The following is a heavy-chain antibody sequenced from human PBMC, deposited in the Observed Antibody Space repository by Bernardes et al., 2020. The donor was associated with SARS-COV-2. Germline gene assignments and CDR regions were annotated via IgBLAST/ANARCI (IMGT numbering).Heavy chain of an antibody. D-gene: IGHD3-3*01. CDR3: AKGRNYDVWSGNNYYYGMDV. V-gene: IGHV3-23*01. CDR2: ISGSGGTT. CDR1: GFTFSNYD. Sequence: GSLRLSCAASGFTFSNYDMTWVRQAPGKGLEWVSSISGSGGTTYYADSVRGRFTISRDNSKNTLFLQINSLTAEDTAVYYCAKGRNYDVWSGNNYYYGMDVWGQGTTVTVSS. J-gene: IGHJ6*02.